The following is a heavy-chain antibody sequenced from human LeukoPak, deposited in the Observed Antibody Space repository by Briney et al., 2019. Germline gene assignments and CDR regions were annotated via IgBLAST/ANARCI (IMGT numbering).Heavy chain of an antibody. J-gene: IGHJ3*02. CDR2: IYYSGST. Sequence: SETLSLTCTVSGGSISSSSYYWGWIRQPPGKGLEWIGSIYYSGSTYYNPSLKSRVTISVDTSKNQFSLKLSSVTAADTAVYYCASFPVAGIANNDAFDIWGQGTMVTVPS. V-gene: IGHV4-39*01. CDR3: ASFPVAGIANNDAFDI. CDR1: GGSISSSSYY. D-gene: IGHD6-19*01.